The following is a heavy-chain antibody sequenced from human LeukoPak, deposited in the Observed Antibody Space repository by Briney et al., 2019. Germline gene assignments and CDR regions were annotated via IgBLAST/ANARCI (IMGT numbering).Heavy chain of an antibody. Sequence: SETLSLTCTVSGDSISSNFWSWIRQSPGKGLEWIGYIYGSGSTSYNPSLKSRVTISEDTSKNQFSLKLNPVTAADTAVYFCARGVTIFGVVYFDYWGQGTLVTVSS. CDR3: ARGVTIFGVVYFDY. D-gene: IGHD3-3*01. CDR2: IYGSGST. V-gene: IGHV4-59*01. CDR1: GDSISSNF. J-gene: IGHJ4*02.